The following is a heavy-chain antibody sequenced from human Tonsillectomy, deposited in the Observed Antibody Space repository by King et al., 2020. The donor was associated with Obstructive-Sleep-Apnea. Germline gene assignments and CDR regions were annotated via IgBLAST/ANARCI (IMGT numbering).Heavy chain of an antibody. J-gene: IGHJ4*02. CDR2: IYYSGNT. CDR1: GGSISGYY. CDR3: ARHVGVWWPADY. D-gene: IGHD4/OR15-4a*01. V-gene: IGHV4-59*08. Sequence: QVQLQESGPGLVKPSETLSLTCTVSGGSISGYYWSWIRQPPGKGLEWIWYIYYSGNTNYNPSLKSRVTISVDTSKNQFSLNLDSVTAADTAVYYCARHVGVWWPADYWGQGTLVTVSS.